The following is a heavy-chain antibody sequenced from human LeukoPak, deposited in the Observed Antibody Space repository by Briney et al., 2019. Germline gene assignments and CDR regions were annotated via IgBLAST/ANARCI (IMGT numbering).Heavy chain of an antibody. CDR3: ARVGVYYYGSGSYRAPFDY. Sequence: SETLSLTCTVSGGSISSYYWSWIRQPPGKGLEWIGYIYYSGSTNYNPSLESRVTISVDTSKNQFSLKLSSVTAADTAVYYCARVGVYYYGSGSYRAPFDYWGQGTLVTVSS. CDR1: GGSISSYY. V-gene: IGHV4-59*01. J-gene: IGHJ4*02. D-gene: IGHD3-10*01. CDR2: IYYSGST.